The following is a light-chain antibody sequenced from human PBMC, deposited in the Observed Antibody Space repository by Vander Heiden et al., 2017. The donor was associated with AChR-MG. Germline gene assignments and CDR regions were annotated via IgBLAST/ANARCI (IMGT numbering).Light chain of an antibody. Sequence: VMTQTPLFLSFTPGQPASLSCKSSQSLLHTTGENFLHWYVQRPGQSPQLLIYEVSSRSSGVPDRFSGSGSGTDFTLTISRVEAEDVGIYYCMQGKHLPRTFGQGTKVEI. J-gene: IGKJ1*01. CDR1: QSLLHTTGENF. CDR2: EVS. CDR3: MQGKHLPRT. V-gene: IGKV2-29*02.